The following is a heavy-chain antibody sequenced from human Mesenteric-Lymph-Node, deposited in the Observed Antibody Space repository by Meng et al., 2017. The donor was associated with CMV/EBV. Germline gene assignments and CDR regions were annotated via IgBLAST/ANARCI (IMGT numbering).Heavy chain of an antibody. CDR3: ARVPTVSGGAVAGTDPETNYYYYYGMDV. D-gene: IGHD6-19*01. CDR1: GGSISSYY. Sequence: SETLSLTCTVSGGSISSYYWSWIRQPPGKGLEWIGYIYYSGSTNYNPSLKSRVTISVDTSKNQFSLKLSSVTAADTAVYYCARVPTVSGGAVAGTDPETNYYYYYGMDVWGQGTTVTVSS. CDR2: IYYSGST. V-gene: IGHV4-59*01. J-gene: IGHJ6*02.